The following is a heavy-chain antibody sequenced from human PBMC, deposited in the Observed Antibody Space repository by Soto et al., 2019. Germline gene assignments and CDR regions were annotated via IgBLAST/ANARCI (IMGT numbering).Heavy chain of an antibody. V-gene: IGHV1-8*02. J-gene: IGHJ5*02. D-gene: IGHD4-17*01. CDR1: GYTFTFYD. Sequence: QVHLVQSGAEVKEPGASVKVSCKASGYTFTFYDINWVRQAAGQGLEWMGWMNPNTGDTAYAQKFQGRVAMTRNTSMSTAYMELNILRSDDTAVYYCARGPHLSTTVTENWFHPWGQGTQVTVSS. CDR3: ARGPHLSTTVTENWFHP. CDR2: MNPNTGDT.